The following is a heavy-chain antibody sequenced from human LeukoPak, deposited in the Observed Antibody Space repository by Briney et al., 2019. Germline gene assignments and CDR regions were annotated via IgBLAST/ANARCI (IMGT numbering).Heavy chain of an antibody. V-gene: IGHV3-7*01. D-gene: IGHD6-19*01. CDR2: IKQDGSEK. Sequence: AGGSLRLSCAASGFTFGSYWMSLVRQAPGKGLEWVANIKQDGSEKYYVDSVKGRFTISRDNAKNSLYLQMNSLRAEDTAVYYCARYRRVAGTQGYFDYWGQGTLVTVSS. J-gene: IGHJ4*02. CDR3: ARYRRVAGTQGYFDY. CDR1: GFTFGSYW.